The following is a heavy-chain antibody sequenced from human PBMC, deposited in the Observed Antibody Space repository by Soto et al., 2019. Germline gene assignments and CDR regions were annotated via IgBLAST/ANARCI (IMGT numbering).Heavy chain of an antibody. CDR1: GFTFSSYA. D-gene: IGHD4-17*01. V-gene: IGHV3-23*01. J-gene: IGHJ4*01. Sequence: QPGGSLRLSCAASGFTFSSYAMAWVRQAPGKGLEWVSGVSGSGAITYYADSVKGRFTISRDYSKNTLYLQMSSLRAEDTAVYYCARDYGAGLSDYFDFWGHETLVTVSS. CDR3: ARDYGAGLSDYFDF. CDR2: VSGSGAIT.